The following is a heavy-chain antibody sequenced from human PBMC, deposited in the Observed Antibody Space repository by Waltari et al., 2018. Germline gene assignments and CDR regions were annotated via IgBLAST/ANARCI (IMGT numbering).Heavy chain of an antibody. CDR2: ISGSGGST. V-gene: IGHV3-23*01. CDR3: AKGTRITMVRGVIINPLGYYYMDV. CDR1: GFTFSSYA. J-gene: IGHJ6*03. Sequence: EVQLLESGGGLVQPGGSLRLSCAASGFTFSSYAMSWVRQAPGKGLEWVSAISGSGGSTYYADSVKGRFTISRDNSKNTLYLQMNSLRAEDTAVYYCAKGTRITMVRGVIINPLGYYYMDVWGKGTTVTVSS. D-gene: IGHD3-10*01.